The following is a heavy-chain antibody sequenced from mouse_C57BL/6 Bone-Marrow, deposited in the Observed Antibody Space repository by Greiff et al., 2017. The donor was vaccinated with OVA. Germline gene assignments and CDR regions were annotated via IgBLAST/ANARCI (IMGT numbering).Heavy chain of an antibody. CDR1: GYTFTSYW. Sequence: VQLQQPGAELVKPGASVKLSCKASGYTFTSYWMHWVKQRPGRGLEWIGRIDTNSGGTKYNEKFKSKATLTVDKPSSTASMQLSSLTSEDSAVYYCARSAGLSYYFDYWGQGTTLTVSS. CDR3: ARSAGLSYYFDY. CDR2: IDTNSGGT. V-gene: IGHV1-72*01. D-gene: IGHD3-1*01. J-gene: IGHJ2*01.